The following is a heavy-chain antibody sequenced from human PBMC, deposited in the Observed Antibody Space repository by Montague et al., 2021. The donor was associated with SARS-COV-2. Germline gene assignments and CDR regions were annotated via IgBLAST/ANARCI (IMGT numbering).Heavy chain of an antibody. CDR2: MYYSGST. Sequence: SETLSLTCIVSGGSTNYYYWSWIRQSPGKGLEWIGYMYYSGSTNYNPSLKSRVTMSIDRSKNQFSLKLRSVTAADTVVYYCARVARYCTNGVCQTYYYYGLDVWGQGTTVTVSS. CDR1: GGSTNYYY. D-gene: IGHD2-8*01. CDR3: ARVARYCTNGVCQTYYYYGLDV. J-gene: IGHJ6*02. V-gene: IGHV4-59*01.